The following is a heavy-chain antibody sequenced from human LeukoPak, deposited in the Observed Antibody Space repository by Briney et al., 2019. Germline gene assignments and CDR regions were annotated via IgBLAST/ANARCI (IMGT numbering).Heavy chain of an antibody. D-gene: IGHD2-8*01. J-gene: IGHJ2*01. CDR1: GFTFSSYS. CDR3: ARDGMVYAKGNYFDL. V-gene: IGHV3-21*01. CDR2: ISSSRSYI. Sequence: GGSLRLSCAASGFTFSSYSMNWVRQAPGKGLEWVSFISSSRSYIYYADSVKGRFTISRDNSKNTLYLQMNSLRPEDTAVYFCARDGMVYAKGNYFDLWGRGTLVTVSS.